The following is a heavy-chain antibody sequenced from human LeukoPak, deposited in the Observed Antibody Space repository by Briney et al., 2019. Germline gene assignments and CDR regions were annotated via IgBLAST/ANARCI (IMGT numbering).Heavy chain of an antibody. CDR3: ARGGVGYYFDY. CDR1: GFTFSSYA. CDR2: ISYDRSNK. Sequence: GGSLRLSCAASGFTFSSYAMHWVRQAPGKGLEWVAVISYDRSNKYYADSVKGRFTISRDNSKNTLYLQMNSLRAEDTAVYYCARGGVGYYFDYWGQGTLVTVSS. D-gene: IGHD3-3*01. V-gene: IGHV3-30-3*01. J-gene: IGHJ4*02.